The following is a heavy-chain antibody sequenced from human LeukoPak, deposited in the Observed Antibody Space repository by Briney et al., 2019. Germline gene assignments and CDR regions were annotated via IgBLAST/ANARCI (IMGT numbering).Heavy chain of an antibody. J-gene: IGHJ6*02. CDR3: ARFGVDYDMDV. CDR1: GGSISGHY. CDR2: IHYSGRP. Sequence: PSETLSLTCSLSGGSISGHYWTWIRQPPGKGLEWIGQIHYSGRPDYNPSLKSRITLSVDTSKNQISLKLSSATAADTAVYYCARFGVDYDMDVWGQGTTVTVSS. D-gene: IGHD3-3*01. V-gene: IGHV4-59*11.